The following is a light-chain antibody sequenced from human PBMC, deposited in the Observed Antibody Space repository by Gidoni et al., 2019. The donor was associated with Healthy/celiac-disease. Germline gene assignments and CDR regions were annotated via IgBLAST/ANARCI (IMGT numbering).Light chain of an antibody. J-gene: IGKJ1*01. CDR2: VAS. Sequence: EIGLTQSPGTLSLSPGERATLSCRAIQSVSSSYLAWYQQKPGQAPRLLIYVASSRATGIPDRFSGSGSGTDFTLTISRLEPEDFAVYYCQQYGSSPWTFGQGTKVEIK. V-gene: IGKV3-20*01. CDR3: QQYGSSPWT. CDR1: QSVSSSY.